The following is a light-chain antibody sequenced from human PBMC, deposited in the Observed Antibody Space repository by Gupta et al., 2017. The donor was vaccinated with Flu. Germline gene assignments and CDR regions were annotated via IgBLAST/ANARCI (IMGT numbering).Light chain of an antibody. CDR1: QSVTSN. J-gene: IGKJ4*01. V-gene: IGKV3-15*01. Sequence: PPTLSVSPGERATLSCRASQSVTSNLAWYQQKPGQAPRLLIDGASTRATGIPARFSGSGSGTEFTLSISGLLSEDVAVFFCQQYNDWPLTFGGGTKVEI. CDR3: QQYNDWPLT. CDR2: GAS.